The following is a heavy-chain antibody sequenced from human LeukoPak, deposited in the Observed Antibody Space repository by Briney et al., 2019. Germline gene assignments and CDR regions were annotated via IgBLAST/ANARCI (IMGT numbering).Heavy chain of an antibody. CDR2: VRGSGEQT. CDR3: VRGNWWTDCGGWLDP. Sequence: GGSLRLSCAASGFRLSTYAMSWVRHAPGWGLEWVATVRGSGEQTWYSDSVKGRFSISRDNSQGTVDLQMSSLRVEDTAVYFCVRGNWWTDCGGWLDPWGQGTLVTVSS. J-gene: IGHJ5*02. D-gene: IGHD4-23*01. V-gene: IGHV3-23*01. CDR1: GFRLSTYA.